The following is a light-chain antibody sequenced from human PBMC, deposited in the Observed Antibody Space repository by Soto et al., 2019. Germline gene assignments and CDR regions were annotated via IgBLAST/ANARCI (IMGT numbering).Light chain of an antibody. V-gene: IGLV2-14*01. Sequence: QSALTQPASVSGSPGQPITISCTGTSSDVGANNYVSWYQHHPGKAPKLLIYEVSNRPSGVSSRFSGSKTGNTASLTISGLQAEDEADYYCSSYINSITFVVFGGGTKVTVL. CDR2: EVS. J-gene: IGLJ2*01. CDR1: SSDVGANNY. CDR3: SSYINSITFVV.